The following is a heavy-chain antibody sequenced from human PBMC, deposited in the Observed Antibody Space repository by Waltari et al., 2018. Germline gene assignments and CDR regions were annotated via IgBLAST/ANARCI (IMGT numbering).Heavy chain of an antibody. D-gene: IGHD5-12*01. Sequence: QVQLQESGPGLVKPSETLSLTCAVAGGSFNSGNWWTWIRQPPGKGLEWIGNIGGSGVSTYYNPSLRSRVTISKDTSKNQFSLKLTSVTAADTAVYYCARGYSGYIWGQGVLVTVSS. CDR2: IGGSGVST. V-gene: IGHV4-4*02. CDR3: ARGYSGYI. J-gene: IGHJ4*02. CDR1: GGSFNSGNW.